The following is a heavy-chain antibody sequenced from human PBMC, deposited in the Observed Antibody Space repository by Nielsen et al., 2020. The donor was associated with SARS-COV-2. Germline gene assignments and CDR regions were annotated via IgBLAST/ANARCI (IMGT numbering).Heavy chain of an antibody. CDR2: INHSGST. D-gene: IGHD3-3*01. Sequence: SETLPLTCAVYGGSFSGYYWSWIRQPPGKGLEWIGEINHSGSTNYNPSLKSRVTISVDTSKNQFSLKLSSVTAADTAVYYCARDAGFWRGADFDYWGQGTLVTVSS. CDR3: ARDAGFWRGADFDY. V-gene: IGHV4-34*01. J-gene: IGHJ4*02. CDR1: GGSFSGYY.